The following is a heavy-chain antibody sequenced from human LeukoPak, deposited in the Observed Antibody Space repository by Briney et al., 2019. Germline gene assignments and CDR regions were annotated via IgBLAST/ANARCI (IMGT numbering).Heavy chain of an antibody. J-gene: IGHJ5*02. CDR1: GGSITSTGSY. V-gene: IGHV4-39*01. CDR2: TFYRGTT. CDR3: ARHIGELGHNWFDR. D-gene: IGHD3-16*01. Sequence: SETLTLTCSVSGGSITSTGSYWGWIRQTPGKGLEWIATTFYRGTTYYNPSLKSRVTISIDTSKNHFSLNLSSVTAADTAVYYCARHIGELGHNWFDRWGQGTLVTVSS.